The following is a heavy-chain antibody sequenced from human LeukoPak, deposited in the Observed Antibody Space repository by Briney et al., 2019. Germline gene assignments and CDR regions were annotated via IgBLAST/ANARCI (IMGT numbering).Heavy chain of an antibody. CDR2: ISSSSSTI. V-gene: IGHV3-48*04. Sequence: GGSLRLSCAASGFTFSSYSMNWVRQAPGKGLEWVSYISSSSSTIYYAGSVKGRFTISRDNAKNSLYLQMNSLRAEDTAVYYCARVKGYSGYDLDYWGQGTLVTVSS. CDR1: GFTFSSYS. D-gene: IGHD5-12*01. CDR3: ARVKGYSGYDLDY. J-gene: IGHJ4*02.